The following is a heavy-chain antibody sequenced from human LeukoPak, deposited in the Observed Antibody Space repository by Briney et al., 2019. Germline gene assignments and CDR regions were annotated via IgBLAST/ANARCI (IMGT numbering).Heavy chain of an antibody. CDR1: GYTFTSYD. Sequence: GASVKVSCKASGYTFTSYDINWVRQATGQGLEWMGWMNPNSGNTGYAQKFQGRVTMTRNTSISTAYMELSSLRSEDTAVYYCARGRRGRKETSPYYFDYWGQGTLSPSPQ. CDR2: MNPNSGNT. V-gene: IGHV1-8*01. CDR3: ARGRRGRKETSPYYFDY. D-gene: IGHD1-14*01. J-gene: IGHJ4*02.